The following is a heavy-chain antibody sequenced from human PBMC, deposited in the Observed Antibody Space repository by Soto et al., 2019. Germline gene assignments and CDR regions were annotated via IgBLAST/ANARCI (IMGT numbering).Heavy chain of an antibody. CDR3: AKVLLTYTSGWYHPHFDY. J-gene: IGHJ4*02. Sequence: QVQLVESGGGVVQPGRSLRLSCAASGFTFSSYVMHWDRQAPGKGLEWVAVVSNDGSNKDYADSVKGRFTISRDNSKNTLYLQMNSLRAEDTAVYYCAKVLLTYTSGWYHPHFDYWGQGTLVTVSS. CDR1: GFTFSSYV. CDR2: VSNDGSNK. D-gene: IGHD6-19*01. V-gene: IGHV3-30*18.